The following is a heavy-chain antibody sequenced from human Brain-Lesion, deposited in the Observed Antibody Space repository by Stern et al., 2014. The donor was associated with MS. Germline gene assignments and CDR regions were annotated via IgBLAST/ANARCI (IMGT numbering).Heavy chain of an antibody. Sequence: QVQLLQSGAEVKKPGASVKVSCKASGYTFTGYYMHWVRQAPGQGLEWMGWINPKSGGTNYAQKFQGWVTMTRDTSINTAYMELSRLRSDDTAVYYCATYYYDSTGYNDFWGQETLVTVSS. D-gene: IGHD3-22*01. CDR1: GYTFTGYY. J-gene: IGHJ4*02. V-gene: IGHV1-2*04. CDR3: ATYYYDSTGYNDF. CDR2: INPKSGGT.